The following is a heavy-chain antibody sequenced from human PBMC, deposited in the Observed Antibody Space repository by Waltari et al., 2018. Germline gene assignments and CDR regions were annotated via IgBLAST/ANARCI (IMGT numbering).Heavy chain of an antibody. J-gene: IGHJ4*02. CDR3: ARDPYSNYYFDY. Sequence: EVQLVESGGGWVQPGGSLRLSCAASGFTFRGYWMSWVPQAPGKGLEWGANIKQDGSEKYYVDSVKGRFTISRDNAKNSLYLQMNSLRAEDTAVYYCARDPYSNYYFDYWGQGTLVTVSS. V-gene: IGHV3-7*01. D-gene: IGHD4-4*01. CDR1: GFTFRGYW. CDR2: IKQDGSEK.